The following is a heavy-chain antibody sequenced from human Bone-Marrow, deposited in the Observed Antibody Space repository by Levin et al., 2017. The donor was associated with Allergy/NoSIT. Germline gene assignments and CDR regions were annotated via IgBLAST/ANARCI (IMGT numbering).Heavy chain of an antibody. CDR3: ARDRRRPGIACRPGYYYYGRDV. Sequence: GGSLRLSCAASGFTFSSYSMNWVRQAPGKGLEWVSSISSSSSYIYYADSVKGRFTISRDNAKNSLYLQMNSLRAEDTAVYYCARDRRRPGIACRPGYYYYGRDVWGQGTTVTVSS. V-gene: IGHV3-21*01. CDR2: ISSSSSYI. D-gene: IGHD6-6*01. J-gene: IGHJ6*02. CDR1: GFTFSSYS.